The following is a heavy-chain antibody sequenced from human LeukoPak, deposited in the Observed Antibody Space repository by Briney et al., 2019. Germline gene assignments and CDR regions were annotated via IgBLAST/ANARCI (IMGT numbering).Heavy chain of an antibody. CDR2: ISSSSSYI. CDR3: ARDEGRVLWFGELPVLDV. J-gene: IGHJ6*04. CDR1: GFTFSSYS. D-gene: IGHD3-10*01. V-gene: IGHV3-21*01. Sequence: PGESLRLSYAASGFTFSSYSMNWVRQAPGKGLEWVSFISSSSSYIYYADSVKGRFTISRDNAKNSLYLQMNSLRAEDTAVYYCARDEGRVLWFGELPVLDVWGKGTTVTVAS.